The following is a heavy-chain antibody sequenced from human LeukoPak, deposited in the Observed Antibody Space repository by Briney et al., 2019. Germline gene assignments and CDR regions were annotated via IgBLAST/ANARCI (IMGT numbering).Heavy chain of an antibody. J-gene: IGHJ4*02. D-gene: IGHD3-9*01. Sequence: ASVKVSCKASGYTFTSYGISWVRQAPGQGLEWVGWISAYNGNTNYAQKLQGRVTMTTDTSTSIAYMELRSLRSDDTAVYYCARLRDSPRYDILTGYFYYFDYWGQGTLVTVSS. V-gene: IGHV1-18*04. CDR2: ISAYNGNT. CDR1: GYTFTSYG. CDR3: ARLRDSPRYDILTGYFYYFDY.